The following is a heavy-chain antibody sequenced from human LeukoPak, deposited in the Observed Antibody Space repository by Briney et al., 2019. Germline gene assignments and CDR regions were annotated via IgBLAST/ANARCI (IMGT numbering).Heavy chain of an antibody. CDR2: IYPGDSDT. CDR3: ARGGGIAVRYYYYYGMDV. V-gene: IGHV5-51*01. Sequence: GESLKISCKGTGYSFTSYWIAWVRQMPGKGLEWMGIIYPGDSDTGYSPSFQGQVTISSDKSISTAYLQWSSLKASDTAMYYCARGGGIAVRYYYYYGMDVWGQGTTVTVSS. CDR1: GYSFTSYW. D-gene: IGHD6-19*01. J-gene: IGHJ6*02.